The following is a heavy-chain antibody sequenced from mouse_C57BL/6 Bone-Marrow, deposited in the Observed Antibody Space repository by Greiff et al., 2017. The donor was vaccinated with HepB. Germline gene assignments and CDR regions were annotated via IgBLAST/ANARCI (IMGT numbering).Heavy chain of an antibody. Sequence: QVQLQQSGPELVKPGASVKISCKASGYAFSSSWMNWVKQRPGKGLEWIGRIYPGDGDTNYNGKFKGKATLTADKSSSTAYMQLSSLTSEDSAVYFCARGRWDYWGQGTSVTVSS. CDR2: IYPGDGDT. CDR3: ARGRWDY. V-gene: IGHV1-82*01. CDR1: GYAFSSSW. J-gene: IGHJ4*01.